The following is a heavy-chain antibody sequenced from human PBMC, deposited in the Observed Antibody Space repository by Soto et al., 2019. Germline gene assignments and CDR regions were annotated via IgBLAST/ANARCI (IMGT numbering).Heavy chain of an antibody. CDR1: GDSVSSNSAA. J-gene: IGHJ3*02. CDR2: TYYRSKWYN. D-gene: IGHD1-7*01. V-gene: IGHV6-1*01. Sequence: SQTLSLTCAISGDSVSSNSAAWNWIRQSPSRGLEWLGRTYYRSKWYNDYAVSVKSRITINPDTSKNQFSLQLNSVTPEDTAVYYCARDRLELRELGPADDAFDIWGQGTMVTVSS. CDR3: ARDRLELRELGPADDAFDI.